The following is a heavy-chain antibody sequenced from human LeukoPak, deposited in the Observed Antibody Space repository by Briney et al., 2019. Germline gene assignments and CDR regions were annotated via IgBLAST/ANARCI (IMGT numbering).Heavy chain of an antibody. CDR3: LRDLNWSLDQ. CDR1: GFTFSNYM. CDR2: IKSDGITI. Sequence: GSLRLSCPASGFTFSNYMMHWVRQAPGKGLVWVSRIKSDGITITYADSVKGRFTISRDSAKNTLYLQMNSLRAEDTAVYYCLRDLNWSLDQWGQGTLVTVSS. V-gene: IGHV3-74*01. D-gene: IGHD1-20*01. J-gene: IGHJ4*02.